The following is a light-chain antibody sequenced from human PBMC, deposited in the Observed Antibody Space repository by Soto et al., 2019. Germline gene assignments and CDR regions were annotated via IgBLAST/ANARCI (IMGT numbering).Light chain of an antibody. CDR1: QGISSF. CDR2: GAS. CDR3: QKYRSVIT. J-gene: IGKJ5*01. Sequence: DIQMTQSPSSLSASVGDRVTITCRASQGISSFVAWYQQKPGKVPRLLISGASTLQSAFPSRFSGSGSGTDFPLTITSLQPEDVATYYCQKYRSVITFGQGTRLEIK. V-gene: IGKV1-27*01.